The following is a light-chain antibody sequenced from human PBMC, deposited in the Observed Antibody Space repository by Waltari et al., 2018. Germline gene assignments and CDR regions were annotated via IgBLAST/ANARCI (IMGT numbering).Light chain of an antibody. V-gene: IGLV2-14*01. CDR2: DVS. Sequence: QSALPQPASVSGSPVQSITISCTGTSSDVGGYNYVSWYQQHPGKAPKLMIYDVSNRPSGVSNRFSGSKSGNTASLTISGLQAEDEADYYCSSYTSSSTLVFGGGTKLTVL. CDR1: SSDVGGYNY. J-gene: IGLJ2*01. CDR3: SSYTSSSTLV.